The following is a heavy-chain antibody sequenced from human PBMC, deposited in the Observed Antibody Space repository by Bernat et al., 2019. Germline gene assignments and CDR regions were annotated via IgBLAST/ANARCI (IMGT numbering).Heavy chain of an antibody. CDR3: AASGYGTIDI. CDR1: GFTFSSYA. J-gene: IGHJ3*02. CDR2: ISYDGSNK. Sequence: QVQLVESGGGVVQPGRSLRLSCAASGFTFSSYAMHWVRQAPGKGLEWVAVISYDGSNKYYAESVKGRFTISRDNPKNTLSLQMNNLRAEDTAVYYCAASGYGTIDIWGQGTMVTVS. V-gene: IGHV3-30-3*01. D-gene: IGHD3-22*01.